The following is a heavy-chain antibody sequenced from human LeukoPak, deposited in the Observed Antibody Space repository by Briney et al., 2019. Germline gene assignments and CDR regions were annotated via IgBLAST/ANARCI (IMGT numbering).Heavy chain of an antibody. J-gene: IGHJ4*02. CDR2: ISYDGSNK. CDR3: AKVGYSSSRRVELPFDY. D-gene: IGHD6-6*01. Sequence: GGSLRLSCAASGFTFSSYGMHWVRQAPGEGLEWVAVISYDGSNKYYADSVKGRFTISRDNSKNTLYLQMNSLRAEDTAVYYCAKVGYSSSRRVELPFDYWGQGTLVTVSS. V-gene: IGHV3-30*18. CDR1: GFTFSSYG.